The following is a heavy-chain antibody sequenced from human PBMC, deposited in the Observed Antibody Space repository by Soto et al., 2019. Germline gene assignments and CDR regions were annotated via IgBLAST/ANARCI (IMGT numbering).Heavy chain of an antibody. V-gene: IGHV3-30-3*01. J-gene: IGHJ4*02. Sequence: GGYLTLSCAASGFIFSSFPMHWVRQAPGKGLEWVAVVSKDGSDKHYADSVKGRFTISRDNSENTLHLQMNSLRPEDTGVYYCARSDCGDNCAIDYWGQGTPVT. CDR3: ARSDCGDNCAIDY. CDR2: VSKDGSDK. D-gene: IGHD2-21*02. CDR1: GFIFSSFP.